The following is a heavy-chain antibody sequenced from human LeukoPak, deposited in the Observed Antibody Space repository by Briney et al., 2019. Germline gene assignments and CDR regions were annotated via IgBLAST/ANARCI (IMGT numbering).Heavy chain of an antibody. D-gene: IGHD3-22*01. J-gene: IGHJ4*02. CDR1: GFTFSSYA. CDR3: AKDPRAYYYDSSGYYPDY. V-gene: IGHV3-23*01. Sequence: GGSLRLSCAASGFTFSSYAMSWVRQAPGKGLEWVSAISGSGGSTYYADSVKGRFTISRDNSKNTLYLQINSLRAEDTAVYYCAKDPRAYYYDSSGYYPDYWGQGTLVTVSS. CDR2: ISGSGGST.